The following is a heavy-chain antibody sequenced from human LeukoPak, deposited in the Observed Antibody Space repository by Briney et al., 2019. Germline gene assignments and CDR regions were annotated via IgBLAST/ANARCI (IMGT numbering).Heavy chain of an antibody. CDR3: ARGPYSSSWSEFEY. CDR1: GFTFSSYS. J-gene: IGHJ4*02. V-gene: IGHV3-21*01. Sequence: PGGSLRLSCAASGFTFSSYSMYWVRQAPGKGLEWVSDISGTSSYIYYADSVKGRFTISRDNAKNSLYLQMNSLRAEDTAAYYCARGPYSSSWSEFEYWGQGTLVTVSS. D-gene: IGHD6-13*01. CDR2: ISGTSSYI.